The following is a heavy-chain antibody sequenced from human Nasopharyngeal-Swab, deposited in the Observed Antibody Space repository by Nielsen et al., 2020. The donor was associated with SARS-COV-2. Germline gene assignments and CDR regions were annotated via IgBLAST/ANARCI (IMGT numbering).Heavy chain of an antibody. V-gene: IGHV3-21*01. J-gene: IGHJ3*02. CDR3: ARDCSGGSCYSVVDDAFDI. Sequence: VRQAPGKGLEWVSSISSSSSYIYYADSVKGRFTISRDNAKNSLYLQMNSLRAEDTAVCYCARDCSGGSCYSVVDDAFDIWGQGTMVTVSS. CDR2: ISSSSSYI. D-gene: IGHD2-15*01.